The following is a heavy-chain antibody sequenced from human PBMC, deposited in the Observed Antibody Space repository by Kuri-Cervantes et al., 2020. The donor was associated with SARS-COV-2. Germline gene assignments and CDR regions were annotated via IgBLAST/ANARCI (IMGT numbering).Heavy chain of an antibody. Sequence: GSLRLSCAASGFTFSSYAMSWVRQAPGKGLEWIGSIYYSGSTYYNPSLKSRVTISVDTSKNQFSLKLSSVTAADTAVYYCARLLPGPVDYWGQGTLVTVSS. J-gene: IGHJ4*02. CDR3: ARLLPGPVDY. D-gene: IGHD3-16*01. CDR2: IYYSGST. V-gene: IGHV4-39*01. CDR1: GFTFSSYA.